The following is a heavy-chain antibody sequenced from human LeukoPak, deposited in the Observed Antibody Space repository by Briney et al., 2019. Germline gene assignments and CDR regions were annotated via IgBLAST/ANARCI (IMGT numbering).Heavy chain of an antibody. Sequence: PGGPLRLPCAVSGFTFSSYAMSWVRQSPGKGLEWVSAINRSGGSTYCADSVKGRSTISRDNAKNTLYLQMNSLRAADTAVDYCARERSDGDFAWGYWGQGTLVTVSS. CDR3: ARERSDGDFAWGY. CDR1: GFTFSSYA. J-gene: IGHJ4*02. CDR2: INRSGGST. V-gene: IGHV3-23*01. D-gene: IGHD4-17*01.